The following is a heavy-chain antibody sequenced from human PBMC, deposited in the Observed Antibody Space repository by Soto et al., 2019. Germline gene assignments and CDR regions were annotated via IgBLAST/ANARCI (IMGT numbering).Heavy chain of an antibody. J-gene: IGHJ5*02. CDR2: IYYSGST. Sequence: SETLSVTCTVSGGSISSDYWSWSRQPPGKGLEWIGYIYYSGSTNYNPSLKSRVTISVDTSRNQFSLKLSSVTAADTAVYYCARLSTYYDILTGYYNSANWFDPWGQGTLLTVSS. CDR1: GGSISSDY. V-gene: IGHV4-59*08. D-gene: IGHD3-9*01. CDR3: ARLSTYYDILTGYYNSANWFDP.